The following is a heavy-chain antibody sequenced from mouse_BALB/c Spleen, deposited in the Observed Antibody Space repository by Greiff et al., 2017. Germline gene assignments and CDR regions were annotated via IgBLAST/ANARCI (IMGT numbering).Heavy chain of an antibody. J-gene: IGHJ4*01. CDR3: ARGGLRGAMDY. CDR1: GYSITSDYA. V-gene: IGHV3-2*02. CDR2: ISYSGST. Sequence: DVQLQESGPGLVKPSQSLSLTCTVTGYSITSDYAWNWIRQFPGNKLEWMGYISYSGSTSYNPSLKSRISITRDTSKNQFFLQLNSVTTEDTATYYCARGGLRGAMDYWGQGTSVTVSS. D-gene: IGHD2-4*01.